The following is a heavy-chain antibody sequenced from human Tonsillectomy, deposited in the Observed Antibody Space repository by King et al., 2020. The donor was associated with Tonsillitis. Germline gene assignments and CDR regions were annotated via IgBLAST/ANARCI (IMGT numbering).Heavy chain of an antibody. V-gene: IGHV1-8*01. Sequence: VQLVESGAEVKKPGASVKVSCKASGYTFTSYDINWVRQATGQGLEWMGWMNPNSGNTGYAQKFQGRVTMTRNTSISTAYMELSSLRSEDTAVYYCARGYCSGGSCYSGGGFIPFDPWGQGTLVTVSS. CDR2: MNPNSGNT. D-gene: IGHD2-15*01. J-gene: IGHJ5*02. CDR3: ARGYCSGGSCYSGGGFIPFDP. CDR1: GYTFTSYD.